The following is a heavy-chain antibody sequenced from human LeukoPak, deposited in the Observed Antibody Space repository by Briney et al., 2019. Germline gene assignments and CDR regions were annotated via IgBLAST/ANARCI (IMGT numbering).Heavy chain of an antibody. CDR3: ARQYYYDSSGYYYEHAFDI. Sequence: GGSLRLSCAASGFTFSSYWMHWVRQAPGKGLVWVSRINSDGSSTSYADSVKGRFTISRDNAKNTLYLQMNSLRAEDTAVYYCARQYYYDSSGYYYEHAFDIWGQGTMVTVSS. V-gene: IGHV3-74*01. D-gene: IGHD3-22*01. CDR2: INSDGSST. CDR1: GFTFSSYW. J-gene: IGHJ3*02.